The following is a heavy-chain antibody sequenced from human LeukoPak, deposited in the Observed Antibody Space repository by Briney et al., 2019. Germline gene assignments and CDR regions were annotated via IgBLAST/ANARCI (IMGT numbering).Heavy chain of an antibody. CDR1: GGTFSSYA. Sequence: SVKVSCKASGGTFSSYAISWVRQAPGQGLEWMGRIIPILGIANYAQKFQGRVTITADKSTSTAYMELSRLRSDDTAVYYCARVRRTALGEPFDYWGQGTLVTVSS. V-gene: IGHV1-69*04. J-gene: IGHJ4*02. D-gene: IGHD1-26*01. CDR3: ARVRRTALGEPFDY. CDR2: IIPILGIA.